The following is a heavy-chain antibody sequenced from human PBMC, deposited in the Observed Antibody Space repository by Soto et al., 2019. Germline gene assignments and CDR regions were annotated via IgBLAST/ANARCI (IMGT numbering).Heavy chain of an antibody. CDR2: ISGSGGST. J-gene: IGHJ6*02. V-gene: IGHV3-23*01. D-gene: IGHD1-1*01. CDR3: AKAGQPGVHDYYYGMDV. CDR1: GFTFSSYA. Sequence: EVQLLESGGGLVQPGGSLRLSCAASGFTFSSYAMSWVRQAPGKGLEWVSAISGSGGSTYYADSVKGRFTISRDNSKNTLYLQMNSLRAEDTAVYYCAKAGQPGVHDYYYGMDVWGQGTTVTVSS.